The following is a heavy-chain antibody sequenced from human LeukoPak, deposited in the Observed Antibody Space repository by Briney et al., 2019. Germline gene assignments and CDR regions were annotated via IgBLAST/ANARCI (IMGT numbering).Heavy chain of an antibody. J-gene: IGHJ4*02. CDR1: GFTFSSYS. V-gene: IGHV3-21*01. D-gene: IGHD6-19*01. Sequence: GGSLRLSCAASGFTFSSYSMNWVRQAPGKGLEWVSSISSSRSYIYYADSVKGRFTISRDNAKNSLYLQMNSLRAEDTAVYYCAKGVWDSSGWYLDYWGQGTLVTVSS. CDR3: AKGVWDSSGWYLDY. CDR2: ISSSRSYI.